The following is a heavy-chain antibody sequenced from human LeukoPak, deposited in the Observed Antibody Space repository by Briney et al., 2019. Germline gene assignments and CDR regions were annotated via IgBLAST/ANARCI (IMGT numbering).Heavy chain of an antibody. D-gene: IGHD2-15*01. CDR3: ASGVTGVVADVGYFDY. V-gene: IGHV4-34*01. CDR2: INHSGST. CDR1: GGSFSGYY. J-gene: IGHJ4*02. Sequence: PSETLSLTCAVYGGSFSGYYWSWIRQPPGKGLEWIGEINHSGSTNYNPSPKSRVTISVDTSKNQFSLKLSSVTAADTAVYYCASGVTGVVADVGYFDYWGQGTLVTVSS.